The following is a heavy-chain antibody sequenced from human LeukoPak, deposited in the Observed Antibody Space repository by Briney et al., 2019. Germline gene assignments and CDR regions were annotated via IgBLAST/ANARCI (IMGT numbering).Heavy chain of an antibody. CDR2: IIPILGIA. V-gene: IGHV1-69*02. J-gene: IGHJ4*02. CDR1: GYTFTGYY. Sequence: SVKVSCKASGYTFTGYYMHWVRQAPGQGLEWMGRIIPILGIANYAQKFQGRVTITADKSTSTAYMELSSLRSEDTAVYYCAALKYYYGSGSYSNWGQGTLVTVSS. D-gene: IGHD3-10*01. CDR3: AALKYYYGSGSYSN.